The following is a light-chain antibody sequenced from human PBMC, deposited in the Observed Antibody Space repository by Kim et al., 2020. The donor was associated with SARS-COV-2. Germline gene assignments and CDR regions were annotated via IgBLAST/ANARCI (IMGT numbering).Light chain of an antibody. CDR3: QHSYSTPIT. CDR1: QNIKKW. V-gene: IGKV1-39*01. CDR2: DAS. Sequence: DIQLTQSPSSLSASVGDRVTITCRASQNIKKWLTWIQQKAPGTAPKVLVYDASTLEPGVPSRFRGSGSGTEFTLTISSLQPEDSASYYCQHSYSTPITFGQGTRLEIK. J-gene: IGKJ5*01.